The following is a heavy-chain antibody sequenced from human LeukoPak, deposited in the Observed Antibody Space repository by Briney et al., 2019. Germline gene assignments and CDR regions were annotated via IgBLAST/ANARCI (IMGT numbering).Heavy chain of an antibody. CDR2: ISSRSSYI. CDR3: ARDQARYDFWSGYFRY. CDR1: GFTFSSYS. Sequence: GGSLRLSCAASGFTFSSYSMNWVRQAPGKGLEWVSSISSRSSYIYYADSVKGRFTISRDNAKNSLYLQMNSLRAEDTAVYYCARDQARYDFWSGYFRYWGQGTLVTVSS. J-gene: IGHJ4*02. V-gene: IGHV3-21*01. D-gene: IGHD3-3*01.